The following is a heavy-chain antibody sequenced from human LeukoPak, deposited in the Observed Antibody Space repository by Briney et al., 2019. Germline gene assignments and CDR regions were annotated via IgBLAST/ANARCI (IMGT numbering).Heavy chain of an antibody. D-gene: IGHD2-15*01. CDR1: GGSISSSSYY. CDR3: ARVDCTAVSCYSFDS. CDR2: IYYSGST. Sequence: SETLSLTCTVSGGSISSSSYYWGWIRQPPGKGLEWIGSIYYSGSTNYNPSLTSRVTISIDTSKNHFSLKLRSLTAADTALYYCARVDCTAVSCYSFDSWGQGTLVTVSS. J-gene: IGHJ4*02. V-gene: IGHV4-39*07.